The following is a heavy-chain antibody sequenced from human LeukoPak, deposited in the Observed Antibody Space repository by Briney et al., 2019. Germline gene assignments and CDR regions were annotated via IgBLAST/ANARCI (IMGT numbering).Heavy chain of an antibody. CDR3: ARVDGTSLLIGY. Sequence: SETLSLTCTVSGGSISSYYWSWIRQPPGKGLEWIGYIYYSGSTNYNPSLKSRVTISVDTSKNQSSLKLSSVTAADTAVYYCARVDGTSLLIGYWGQGTLVTVSS. J-gene: IGHJ4*02. CDR2: IYYSGST. D-gene: IGHD2-2*01. V-gene: IGHV4-59*01. CDR1: GGSISSYY.